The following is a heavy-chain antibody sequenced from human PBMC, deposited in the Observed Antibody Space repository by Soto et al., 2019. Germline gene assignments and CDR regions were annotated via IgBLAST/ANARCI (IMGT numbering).Heavy chain of an antibody. V-gene: IGHV3-30*03. D-gene: IGHD6-6*01. CDR3: ARGYSSSSVYYYGMDV. CDR1: RFTFNNYG. J-gene: IGHJ6*02. Sequence: GGSLRLSCAASRFTFNNYGMHWVRQAPGKGLEWVAVISYDGSNTYYADSVKGRFTISRDNSKNTLYLQLNSLRSEDTAVYYCARGYSSSSVYYYGMDVWGQGTTVTVSS. CDR2: ISYDGSNT.